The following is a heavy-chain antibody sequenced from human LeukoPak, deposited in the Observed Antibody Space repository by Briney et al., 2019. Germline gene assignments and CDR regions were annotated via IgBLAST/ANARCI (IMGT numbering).Heavy chain of an antibody. D-gene: IGHD1-14*01. Sequence: GGSLRLSCAASGFTFSAYAMQWVRQAPGKGLEWVAVIWHDGSEAYYADSVLGRFTISRDNSKSTVYLQMNSLRAEDTAVYYCANTPYNTDWRGGFDYWGLGTLVAVSS. CDR1: GFTFSAYA. CDR2: IWHDGSEA. V-gene: IGHV3-33*06. J-gene: IGHJ4*02. CDR3: ANTPYNTDWRGGFDY.